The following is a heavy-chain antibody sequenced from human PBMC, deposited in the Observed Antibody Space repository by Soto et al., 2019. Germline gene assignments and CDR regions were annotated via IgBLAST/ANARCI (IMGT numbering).Heavy chain of an antibody. CDR3: ARSIVLVTALDY. J-gene: IGHJ4*02. CDR2: INAGNGNT. V-gene: IGHV1-3*05. Sequence: QVQLVQSGAEEKKPGASVKVSCKASGYTFTSYAMHWVRQAPGQRLEWMGWINAGNGNTKYSQKFQGRVTITRDTSASSAYMELSSLRSEDTAVYYCARSIVLVTALDYWCQGTLVTVSS. CDR1: GYTFTSYA. D-gene: IGHD2-21*02.